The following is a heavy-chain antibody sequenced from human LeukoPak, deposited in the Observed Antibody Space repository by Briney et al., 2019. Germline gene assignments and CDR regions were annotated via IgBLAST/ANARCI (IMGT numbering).Heavy chain of an antibody. CDR2: IGSSGNST. CDR1: GFTFSSYA. CDR3: AKLGSSTVAFDH. Sequence: GGSLRLSCAASGFTFSSYAMSWVRQAPGKGLEWVSTIGSSGNSTYYADSVKGRFTISRDSSKNTLYLQMNSLRAEDTAVYFCAKLGSSTVAFDHWGQGTLVTVSS. V-gene: IGHV3-23*01. J-gene: IGHJ4*02. D-gene: IGHD6-6*01.